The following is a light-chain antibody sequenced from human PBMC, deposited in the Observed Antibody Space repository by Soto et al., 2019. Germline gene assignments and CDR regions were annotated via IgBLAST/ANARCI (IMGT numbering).Light chain of an antibody. CDR2: EVS. J-gene: IGLJ2*01. CDR3: SSYTSTSTRV. V-gene: IGLV2-14*01. CDR1: SSDVGAYNY. Sequence: QSALTQPASVAGSPGQSITISCTGPSSDVGAYNYVSWFQQHPGKAPKLMIYEVSNRPSGISSRFSGSKSGNTASLTISGLQAEDDADYYCSSYTSTSTRVFGGGTKLTVL.